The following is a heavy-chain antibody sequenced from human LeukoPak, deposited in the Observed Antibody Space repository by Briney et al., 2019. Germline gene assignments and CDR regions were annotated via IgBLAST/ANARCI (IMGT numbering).Heavy chain of an antibody. CDR2: ISYAGSNK. Sequence: FTFXXXAXXWXRXXXXKXXXXGTFISYAGSNKYSAESVKRRFTISRDNSKNTLYLQMSSLRAEDTAVYYCAKAIHSSSPGVVDYWGQGTLVTVSS. CDR1: FTFXXXA. J-gene: IGHJ4*02. V-gene: IGHV3-30*02. CDR3: AKAIHSSSPGVVDY. D-gene: IGHD6-6*01.